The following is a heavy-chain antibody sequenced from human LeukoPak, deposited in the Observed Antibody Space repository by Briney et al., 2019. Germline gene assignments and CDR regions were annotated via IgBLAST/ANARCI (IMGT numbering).Heavy chain of an antibody. CDR1: GASISSYY. CDR2: GHYSGST. J-gene: IGHJ3*02. D-gene: IGHD1-26*01. V-gene: IGHV4-59*01. CDR3: ARDRSEREAFDI. Sequence: PSETLSLTCTVSGASISSYYWSWIRQSPRKGLEWIGYGHYSGSTNYNPSLKSRVSISVDTSKNQFSLNLNSVTAADTAVYYCARDRSEREAFDIRGHGTMVTVSS.